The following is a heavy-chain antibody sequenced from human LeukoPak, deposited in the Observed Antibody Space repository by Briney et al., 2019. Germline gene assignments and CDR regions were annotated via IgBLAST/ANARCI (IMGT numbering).Heavy chain of an antibody. V-gene: IGHV1-46*01. CDR1: GYTFTTYY. J-gene: IGHJ4*02. CDR3: ARDQIQVWFMVRRFDY. CDR2: ITPNDGRP. D-gene: IGHD5-18*01. Sequence: GASVKVSCKTSGYTFTTYYIHWIRQAPGQGLEWMGVITPNDGRPTYAQKFQGRVTVTMDTATSTVYMELGSLESDDTAIYYCARDQIQVWFMVRRFDYWGQGTLVSVSS.